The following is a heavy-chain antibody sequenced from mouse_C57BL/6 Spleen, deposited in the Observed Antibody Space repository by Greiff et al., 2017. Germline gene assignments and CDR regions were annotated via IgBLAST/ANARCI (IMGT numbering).Heavy chain of an antibody. Sequence: EVQVVESGGGLVKPGGSLKLSCAASGFTFSDYGMHWVRQAPEKGLEWVAYISSGSSTIYYADTVKGRFTISRDNATNTLFLQMTSLRSEDTAMYYCARGYYGSRDAMDYWGQGTSVTVSS. CDR2: ISSGSSTI. CDR3: ARGYYGSRDAMDY. D-gene: IGHD1-1*01. V-gene: IGHV5-17*01. CDR1: GFTFSDYG. J-gene: IGHJ4*01.